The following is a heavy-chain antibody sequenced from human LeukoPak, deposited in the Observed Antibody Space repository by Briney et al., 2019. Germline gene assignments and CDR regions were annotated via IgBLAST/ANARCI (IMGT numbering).Heavy chain of an antibody. J-gene: IGHJ4*02. Sequence: GGSLRLSCAASGFTFSFYAMNWVRQAPGKGLEWVTSITGNSDNTYYANSVKGRFTISRDNSKNTLYLQMNSLRAAETAVYYCVKEKNKYGFNGLDYWGQGTLVTVSS. CDR3: VKEKNKYGFNGLDY. D-gene: IGHD3-10*01. V-gene: IGHV3-23*01. CDR1: GFTFSFYA. CDR2: ITGNSDNT.